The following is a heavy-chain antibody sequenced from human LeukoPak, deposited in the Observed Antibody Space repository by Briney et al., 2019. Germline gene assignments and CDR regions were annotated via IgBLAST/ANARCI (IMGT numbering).Heavy chain of an antibody. J-gene: IGHJ4*02. CDR1: GFTFSSYA. D-gene: IGHD1-26*01. CDR3: ARGNSGSMNEDYFDY. V-gene: IGHV3-30-3*01. CDR2: ISYDGSNK. Sequence: PGGSLRLSCAASGFTFSSYAMHWVRQAPGKGLEWVAVISYDGSNKYYADSVKGRFTISRDNSKNTLYLQMNSLRAEDTAVYYCARGNSGSMNEDYFDYWGQGTLVTVSS.